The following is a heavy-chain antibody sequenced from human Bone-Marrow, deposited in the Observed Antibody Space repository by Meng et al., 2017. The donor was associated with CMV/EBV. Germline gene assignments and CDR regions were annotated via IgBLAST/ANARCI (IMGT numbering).Heavy chain of an antibody. J-gene: IGHJ4*02. CDR2: IHYSGTP. V-gene: IGHV4-59*01. Sequence: GSLRLSCTVSGGSISGYYWTWIRQPPGKGLEWVAYIHYSGTPHYNPSLKSRVTMSLDTSKNQFSLNLSSVTAADTAVYYCARVGGYWDFVHWGQGTRVTGSS. D-gene: IGHD1-26*01. CDR3: ARVGGYWDFVH. CDR1: GGSISGYY.